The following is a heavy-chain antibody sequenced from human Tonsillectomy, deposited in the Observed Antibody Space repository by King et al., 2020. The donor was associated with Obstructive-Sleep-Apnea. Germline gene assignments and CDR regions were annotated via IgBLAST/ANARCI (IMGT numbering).Heavy chain of an antibody. CDR1: GFIFSSYG. CDR3: AKVGGSGSYYGYYFDY. J-gene: IGHJ4*02. CDR2: ISYDGSNK. V-gene: IGHV3-30*18. Sequence: QLVQSGGGVVQPGRSLRLSCAASGFIFSSYGMHWVRQAPGKGLEWVAVISYDGSNKYYADSVKGRFTISRDNSKNTLYLQMNSLRAEYTAVYYCAKVGGSGSYYGYYFDYWGQGTLVTVSS. D-gene: IGHD3-10*01.